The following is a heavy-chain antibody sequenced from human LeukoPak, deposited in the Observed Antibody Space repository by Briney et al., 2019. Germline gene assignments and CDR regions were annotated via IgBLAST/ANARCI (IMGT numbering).Heavy chain of an antibody. CDR1: GGSISSYY. D-gene: IGHD3-9*01. Sequence: SETLSLTCTVSGGSISSYYWSWIRQPPGKGLEWIGYIYYSGSTNYNPSLKSRVTISVDTSKNQFSLKLSSVTAADTAVYYCARDQSLRYFNWFDPWGQGTLVTVSS. V-gene: IGHV4-59*01. CDR2: IYYSGST. CDR3: ARDQSLRYFNWFDP. J-gene: IGHJ5*02.